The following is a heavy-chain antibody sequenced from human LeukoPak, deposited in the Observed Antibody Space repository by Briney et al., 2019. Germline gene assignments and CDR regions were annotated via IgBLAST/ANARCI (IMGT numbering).Heavy chain of an antibody. Sequence: PGRSLRLSCAASGFTFSSYAMHWVRQAPGKGLEWVAVISYDGSNKYYADSVKGRFTISRDNSKNTLYLRMNSLRAEDTAVYYCARVSGGRHAYDYWGQGTLVTVSS. CDR1: GFTFSSYA. CDR3: ARVSGGRHAYDY. D-gene: IGHD1-26*01. V-gene: IGHV3-30-3*01. CDR2: ISYDGSNK. J-gene: IGHJ4*02.